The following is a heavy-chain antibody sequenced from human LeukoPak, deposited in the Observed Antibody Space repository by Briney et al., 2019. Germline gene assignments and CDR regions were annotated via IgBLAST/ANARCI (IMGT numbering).Heavy chain of an antibody. Sequence: ASVTVSCMASGGTFSSYAISWVRQAAGQGREWMGGVIPIFGTANYAQKFQGRVTITADKSTSAAYMELSSLRSEDTAVYYCARDLISPNYGSGSYYLYYYYYGMDVWGKGTTVTVSS. D-gene: IGHD3-10*01. CDR1: GGTFSSYA. J-gene: IGHJ6*04. V-gene: IGHV1-69*06. CDR2: VIPIFGTA. CDR3: ARDLISPNYGSGSYYLYYYYYGMDV.